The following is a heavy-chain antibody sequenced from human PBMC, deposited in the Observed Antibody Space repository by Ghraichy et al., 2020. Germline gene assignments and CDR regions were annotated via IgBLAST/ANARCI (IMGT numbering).Heavy chain of an antibody. D-gene: IGHD3-16*01. CDR2: INHIGST. Sequence: SQTLSLTCAVEGESSSIYYWSWIRQPPGKGLEWIGEINHIGSTNYNPSLKSRVTISQDTSKTHFSLNLRSVTAADMGLYYCAIRIRANTLFDPWGQGIMVTVSS. J-gene: IGHJ5*02. CDR3: AIRIRANTLFDP. CDR1: GESSSIYY. V-gene: IGHV4-34*01.